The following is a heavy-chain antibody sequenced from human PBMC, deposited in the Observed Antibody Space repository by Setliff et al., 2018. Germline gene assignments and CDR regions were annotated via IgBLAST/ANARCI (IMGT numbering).Heavy chain of an antibody. CDR1: GYTFTTYA. CDR3: ARASRFGTIRYRGDYYMDV. CDR2: INTNTGNP. J-gene: IGHJ6*03. V-gene: IGHV7-4-1*02. Sequence: ASVKVSCKASGYTFTTYAISWMRQAPGQGLEYMGWINTNTGNPSYAQGFTGRFVFSLDTSVSTAYLQISSLKAEDTAVYYCARASRFGTIRYRGDYYMDVWGKGTTATVSS. D-gene: IGHD3-10*01.